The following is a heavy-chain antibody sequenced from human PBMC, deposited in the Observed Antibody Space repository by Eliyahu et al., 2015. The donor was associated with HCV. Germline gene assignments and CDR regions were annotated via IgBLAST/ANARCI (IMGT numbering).Heavy chain of an antibody. D-gene: IGHD2-2*01. Sequence: QVQLVQSGAEVKKPGSSVKVSCKASGGTFSSYAISWVRQAPGQGLEWMGGIIPILGTANYAQKFQGRVTITADESTSTAYMELSSLRSEDTAVYYCARGLRYCSSTSCQPPTPPRYYGMDVWGQGTTVTVSS. J-gene: IGHJ6*02. V-gene: IGHV1-69*01. CDR2: IIPILGTA. CDR3: ARGLRYCSSTSCQPPTPPRYYGMDV. CDR1: GGTFSSYA.